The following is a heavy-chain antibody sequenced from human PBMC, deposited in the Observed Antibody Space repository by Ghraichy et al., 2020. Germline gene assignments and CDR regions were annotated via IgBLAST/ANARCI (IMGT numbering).Heavy chain of an antibody. J-gene: IGHJ4*02. CDR1: GGSISSYY. Sequence: SETLSLTCTVSGGSISSYYWSWIRQPPGKGLEWIGYIYYSGSTNYNPSLKSRVTISVDTSKNQFSLKLSSVTAADTAVYYCARFPSSSWYPWSHDGLDGIWGADYWGQGTLVTVSS. CDR2: IYYSGST. CDR3: ARFPSSSWYPWSHDGLDGIWGADY. D-gene: IGHD6-13*01. V-gene: IGHV4-59*01.